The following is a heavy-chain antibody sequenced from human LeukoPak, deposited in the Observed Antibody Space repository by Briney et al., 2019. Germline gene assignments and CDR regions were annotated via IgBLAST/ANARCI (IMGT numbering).Heavy chain of an antibody. D-gene: IGHD6-13*01. Sequence: SETLSLTCTVSGGSFSSYYWSWIRQPPGKGPEWIGYIYYSGSTNYNPSLKSRVTISVDTSKNQFSLKLSSVTAADTAVYYCARWSSFYYYYMDVWGEGTTVTVSS. J-gene: IGHJ6*03. CDR2: IYYSGST. CDR1: GGSFSSYY. V-gene: IGHV4-59*01. CDR3: ARWSSFYYYYMDV.